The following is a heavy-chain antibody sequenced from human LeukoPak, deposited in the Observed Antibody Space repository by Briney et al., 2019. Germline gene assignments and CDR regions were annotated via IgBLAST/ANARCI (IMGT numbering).Heavy chain of an antibody. CDR3: ARRGRWQQWLEGVFDY. CDR2: IYYSGRT. J-gene: IGHJ4*02. V-gene: IGHV4-39*01. CDR1: GVSISSSNSY. Sequence: PSETLSLTCTVSGVSISSSNSYWGWIRQPPGKGLEWIGSIYYSGRTYYNPSLKSRVTISVDTSKNQFSLKLSSVTAADTAVYYCARRGRWQQWLEGVFDYWGQGTLVTVSS. D-gene: IGHD6-19*01.